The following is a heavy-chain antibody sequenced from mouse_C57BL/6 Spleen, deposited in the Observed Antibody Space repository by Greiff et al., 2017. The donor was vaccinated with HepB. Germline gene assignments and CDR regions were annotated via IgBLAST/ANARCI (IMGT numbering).Heavy chain of an antibody. V-gene: IGHV1-80*01. Sequence: VQLQQSGAELVKPGASVKISCKASGYAFSSYWMNWVKQRPGKGLEWIGQIYPGDGDTNYNGKFKGKATLTAEKSSSTAYMQHSSLTSEDSAVDFCTYGNYVGRNEDWGKGTTRTVAS. J-gene: IGHJ2*01. D-gene: IGHD2-1*01. CDR3: TYGNYVGRNED. CDR2: IYPGDGDT. CDR1: GYAFSSYW.